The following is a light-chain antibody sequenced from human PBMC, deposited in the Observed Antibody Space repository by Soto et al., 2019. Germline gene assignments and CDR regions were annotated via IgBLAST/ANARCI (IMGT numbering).Light chain of an antibody. J-gene: IGKJ4*01. CDR1: QSLNNW. CDR2: KAS. CDR3: QQYTSYQLLN. V-gene: IGKV1-5*03. Sequence: DIQMTQAPSTLSASVGDRVTITCRASQSLNNWVAWYQQKPGKPPRLLISKASNLESGVPARFSGSGSETEFTLTISSLQPDDFATYYCQQYTSYQLLNFAGGTRVDIK.